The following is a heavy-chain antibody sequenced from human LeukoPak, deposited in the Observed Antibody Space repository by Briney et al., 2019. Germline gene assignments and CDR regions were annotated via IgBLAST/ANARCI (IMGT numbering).Heavy chain of an antibody. CDR1: GFTFSGSA. Sequence: GSLRLSCAASGFTFSGSAMHWVRQASGKGLEWVGRIRSKANSYATAYAASVKGRFTISRDGSKNTAYLQMNSLKTEDTAVYYCTRHYSSSWYRNDAFDIWGQGTMVTVSS. J-gene: IGHJ3*02. CDR3: TRHYSSSWYRNDAFDI. CDR2: IRSKANSYAT. V-gene: IGHV3-73*01. D-gene: IGHD6-13*01.